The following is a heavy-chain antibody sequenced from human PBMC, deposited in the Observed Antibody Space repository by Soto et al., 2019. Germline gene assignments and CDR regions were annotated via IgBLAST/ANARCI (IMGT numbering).Heavy chain of an antibody. Sequence: GGSLRLSCAASGFTFSSYDMHWVRQATGKGLEWVSAIGTAGDTYYPGSVKGRFTISRENAKNSLYLQMNSLRAGDTAVYYCARGGRYCSGGSCYLSYFDYWGQGTLVTVSS. V-gene: IGHV3-13*01. D-gene: IGHD2-15*01. J-gene: IGHJ4*02. CDR3: ARGGRYCSGGSCYLSYFDY. CDR1: GFTFSSYD. CDR2: IGTAGDT.